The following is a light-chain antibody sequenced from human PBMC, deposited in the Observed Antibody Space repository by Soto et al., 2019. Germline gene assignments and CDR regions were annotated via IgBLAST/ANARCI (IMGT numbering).Light chain of an antibody. CDR3: QQYNDYSWT. CDR2: KAS. J-gene: IGKJ1*01. Sequence: DIQMTQSPSTLSASVVDRVSINCLASQSISAWLAWYQQKPGKAPRLLIYKASTLEIGVPSRFSGSGSGTEFTLTISSLQPDDVATYYCQQYNDYSWTFGQGTKVDI. V-gene: IGKV1-5*03. CDR1: QSISAW.